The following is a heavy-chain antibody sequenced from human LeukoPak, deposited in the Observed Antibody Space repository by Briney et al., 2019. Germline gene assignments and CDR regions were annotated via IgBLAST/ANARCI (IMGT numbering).Heavy chain of an antibody. CDR1: GFTFSSYW. Sequence: SGGSLRLSCAASGFTFSSYWMTWVRQAPGQGLEWVANIKEDGSVKNYVDSVKGRFTISRDNAKNSLFLQMNSLRAEDTAVYYCARERYGNYNWGQGTLVTVSS. CDR3: ARERYGNYN. V-gene: IGHV3-7*03. D-gene: IGHD4-11*01. CDR2: IKEDGSVK. J-gene: IGHJ4*02.